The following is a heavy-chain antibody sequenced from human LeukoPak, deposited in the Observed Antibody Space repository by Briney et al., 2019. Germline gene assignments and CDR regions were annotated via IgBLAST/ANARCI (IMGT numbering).Heavy chain of an antibody. D-gene: IGHD3-22*01. Sequence: GESLKISCKGSGYSFTTYWIGWVRQMPGKGLGCMAIIYPHDSNTKYSPSIQGQVTISADKSISTAYLQWSSLKASDTAMYYCVRGIDYYDRSFDYWGQGTLVTVSS. V-gene: IGHV5-51*01. CDR1: GYSFTTYW. CDR3: VRGIDYYDRSFDY. CDR2: IYPHDSNT. J-gene: IGHJ4*02.